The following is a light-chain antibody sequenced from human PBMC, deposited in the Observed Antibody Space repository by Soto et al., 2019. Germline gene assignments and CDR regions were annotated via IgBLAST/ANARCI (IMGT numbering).Light chain of an antibody. J-gene: IGKJ1*01. V-gene: IGKV3-15*01. CDR3: QQYNDWPTWT. Sequence: EIVRTQSPATLSVSPGERATLSCRASQSVSGNLAWYQQKPCQAHRLIIYGASTRATGIPARFSGSGSGTEFTLTISSLQSEDFAVYYGQQYNDWPTWTFGQGTK. CDR2: GAS. CDR1: QSVSGN.